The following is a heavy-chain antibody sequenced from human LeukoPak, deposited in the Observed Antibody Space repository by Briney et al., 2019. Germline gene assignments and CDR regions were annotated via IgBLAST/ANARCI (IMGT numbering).Heavy chain of an antibody. CDR1: GASISSYY. Sequence: PAETLSLTCTVSGASISSYYWSWIRQPPGKGLEWIGDIYYSGSIKYNPSLKSRVTMSVDTSKNQFSLKLSSVTAADTAIYYCARENPSGYYNRPIDYWGQGTLVTVSS. J-gene: IGHJ4*02. CDR2: IYYSGSI. D-gene: IGHD3-22*01. V-gene: IGHV4-59*01. CDR3: ARENPSGYYNRPIDY.